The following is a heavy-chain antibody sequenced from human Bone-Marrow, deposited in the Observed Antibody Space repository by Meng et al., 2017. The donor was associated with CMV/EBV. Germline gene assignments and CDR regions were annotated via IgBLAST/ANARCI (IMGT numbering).Heavy chain of an antibody. D-gene: IGHD6-19*01. Sequence: FAASGFTFCDYGMSWVRQAPGKGLEWVSGINWNGGSTGYADSVKGRFTISRDNAKNSLYLQMNSLRAEDTALYYCARAHSSGWSYFDYWGQGTLVTVSS. CDR1: GFTFCDYG. CDR2: INWNGGST. V-gene: IGHV3-20*03. J-gene: IGHJ4*02. CDR3: ARAHSSGWSYFDY.